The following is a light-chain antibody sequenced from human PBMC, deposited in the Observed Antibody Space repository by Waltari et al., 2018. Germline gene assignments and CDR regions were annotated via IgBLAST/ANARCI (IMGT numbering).Light chain of an antibody. J-gene: IGKJ4*01. Sequence: EIVLTQSPGTLSLSPGERATLSCRASQSVTSISVTWYQKKLGQVTRLRIFGTSSRATGIPDRVSCSGCGTDFTRTISRLEPDDFAVYYCQQYDGEVVTFGGGTKVEI. CDR2: GTS. CDR3: QQYDGEVVT. CDR1: QSVTSIS. V-gene: IGKV3-20*01.